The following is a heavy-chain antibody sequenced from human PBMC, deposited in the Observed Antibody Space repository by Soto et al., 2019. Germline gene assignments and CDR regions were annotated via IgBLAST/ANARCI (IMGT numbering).Heavy chain of an antibody. V-gene: IGHV4-59*01. Sequence: QLQLQESGPGLVKPSETLSLTCTVSGGSISHYHWNWIRQAPGKGMEWIGYIFYNGSTHYNPSLTSRVTISVDMSKNRLSLTLTSVTAADTAVYYCARSFYPWGQGTPVTVSS. CDR2: IFYNGST. CDR1: GGSISHYH. CDR3: ARSFYP. J-gene: IGHJ5*02.